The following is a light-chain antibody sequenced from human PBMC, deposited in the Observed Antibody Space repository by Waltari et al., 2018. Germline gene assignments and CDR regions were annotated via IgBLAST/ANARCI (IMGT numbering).Light chain of an antibody. Sequence: QSALTQPASVSGSPGQSITISCPGTSSDIGGYDYVAWYQQHPGKAPKLTIYDVTKRPSGVSDRFSGSKSGNTASLTISGLQADDEADYYCGSYTSSGTLLFGGGTTLTVL. J-gene: IGLJ3*02. V-gene: IGLV2-14*01. CDR3: GSYTSSGTLL. CDR2: DVT. CDR1: SSDIGGYDY.